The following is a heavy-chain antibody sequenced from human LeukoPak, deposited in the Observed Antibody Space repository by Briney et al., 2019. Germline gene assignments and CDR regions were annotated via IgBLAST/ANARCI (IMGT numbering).Heavy chain of an antibody. CDR1: GFTFSDNY. Sequence: PGGSLRLSCAASGFTFSDNYMTWVRQAPGKGLEWVSAIGGSGATIYYADSVKGRFTTSRDNSKNTLYLQMNSLTAEDTAVYYCAIGTANLDFWGQGTLVTVSS. J-gene: IGHJ4*02. V-gene: IGHV3-23*01. CDR3: AIGTANLDF. CDR2: IGGSGATI.